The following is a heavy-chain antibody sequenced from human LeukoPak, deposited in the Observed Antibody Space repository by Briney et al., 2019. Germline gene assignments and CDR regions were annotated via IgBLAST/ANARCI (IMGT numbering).Heavy chain of an antibody. CDR3: ARHLRIGGDYDY. V-gene: IGHV5-10-1*01. J-gene: IGHJ4*02. Sequence: GESLKISRKTSWYSFPNYWISRVRQGPGKGLEWMGRIDPSDSYTNYSTSLQGHVTISADKSISTAYLQWSSLKASDTAMYYCARHLRIGGDYDYWGQGTLVTVSS. CDR1: WYSFPNYW. D-gene: IGHD2-15*01. CDR2: IDPSDSYT.